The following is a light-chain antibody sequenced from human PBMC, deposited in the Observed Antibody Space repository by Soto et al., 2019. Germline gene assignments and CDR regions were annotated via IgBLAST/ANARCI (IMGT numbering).Light chain of an antibody. V-gene: IGKV1-39*01. CDR3: QQSYSTPFT. J-gene: IGKJ4*01. CDR2: AAS. CDR1: QSISSY. Sequence: DIQMTQSPSSLSASVGDRVTITCRASQSISSYLNWYQQKPGKAPKLLIYAASSLQSGVPSRFSGSGSGTDFTLTIRRLQPEDFANYYCQQSYSTPFTFGGGTKVEIK.